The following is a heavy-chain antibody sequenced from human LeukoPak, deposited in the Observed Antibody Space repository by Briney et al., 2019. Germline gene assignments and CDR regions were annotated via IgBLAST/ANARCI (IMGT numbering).Heavy chain of an antibody. Sequence: PSETLSLTCTVSGGSINNYYWSWIRQPPGKAVEWIGYVYYTGSTNYNPSLKSRVTISVDSSKTQFSLNLRSATAADTAVYFCAGEAGGGEGYNWFDPWGQGTLVTVSS. V-gene: IGHV4-59*01. J-gene: IGHJ5*02. CDR3: AGEAGGGEGYNWFDP. CDR2: VYYTGST. D-gene: IGHD2-21*01. CDR1: GGSINNYY.